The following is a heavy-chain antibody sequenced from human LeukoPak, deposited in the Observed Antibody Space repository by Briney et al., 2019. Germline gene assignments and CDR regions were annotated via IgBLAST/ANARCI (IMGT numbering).Heavy chain of an antibody. V-gene: IGHV3-23*01. D-gene: IGHD3-10*01. CDR1: GFTFSSYA. J-gene: IGHJ5*02. Sequence: PGGSLRLSCAASGFTFSSYAMSWVRQAPGKGLEWVSAISGSGGSTYYADSVKGRFTISRDNSKNTLYLQMNSLRAEDTAVYYCAKDSDMVRGVSWFDPWGQGTLVTVSS. CDR3: AKDSDMVRGVSWFDP. CDR2: ISGSGGST.